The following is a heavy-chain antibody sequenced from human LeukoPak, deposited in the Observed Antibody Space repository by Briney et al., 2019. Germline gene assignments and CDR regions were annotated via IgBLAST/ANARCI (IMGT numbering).Heavy chain of an antibody. J-gene: IGHJ4*02. D-gene: IGHD4-17*01. V-gene: IGHV3-33*06. CDR1: GFSFNSYG. CDR2: IWHDGSHE. Sequence: PGRSLRLSCSASGFSFNSYGMHWVRQAPGKGLEWVAVIWHDGSHEYYADSEKGRFTISRDNSRNTVYQEMNSLRVEDTAVYYCAKDATEYGDSHFDWWGQGTLVTVSS. CDR3: AKDATEYGDSHFDW.